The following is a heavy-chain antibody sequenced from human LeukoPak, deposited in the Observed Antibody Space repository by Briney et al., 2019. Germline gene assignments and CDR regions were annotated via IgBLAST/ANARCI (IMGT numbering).Heavy chain of an antibody. Sequence: PSETLSLTCAVYGGSFSGYYWSWIRQPPGKGLEWIGEINHSGSTNYNPSLKSRVTISVDTSKNQFSLKLSSVTAADTAVYYCARFGWFGELLSAPAAFDIWGQGTMVTVSS. V-gene: IGHV4-34*01. CDR3: ARFGWFGELLSAPAAFDI. J-gene: IGHJ3*02. D-gene: IGHD3-10*01. CDR2: INHSGST. CDR1: GGSFSGYY.